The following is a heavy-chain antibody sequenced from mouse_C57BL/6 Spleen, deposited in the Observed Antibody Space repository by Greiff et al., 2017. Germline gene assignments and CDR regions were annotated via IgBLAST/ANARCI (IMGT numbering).Heavy chain of an antibody. CDR2: INYDGSST. V-gene: IGHV5-16*01. CDR3: ARDPHYYGSSYFDY. J-gene: IGHJ2*01. CDR1: GFTFSDYY. Sequence: EVMLVESEGGLVQPGSSMKLSCTASGFTFSDYYMAWVRQVPEKGLEWVANINYDGSSTYYLASLKSRFIISRDNAKNILYLQMSSLKSEDTATYYCARDPHYYGSSYFDYWGQGTTLTVSS. D-gene: IGHD1-1*01.